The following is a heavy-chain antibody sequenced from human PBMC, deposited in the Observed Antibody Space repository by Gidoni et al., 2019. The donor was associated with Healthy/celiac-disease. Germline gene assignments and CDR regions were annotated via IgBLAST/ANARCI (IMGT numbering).Heavy chain of an antibody. D-gene: IGHD3-22*01. J-gene: IGHJ5*02. CDR1: GYSISSGYD. Sequence: QVQLQESGPGLVKPSETLSLTCAVSGYSISSGYDWGWIRQPPGKGLEWIGSLYHSGSTCYNPSLTSRVTISVDTSKTQFSLKLSSVTAADTAVYYCARPLRYYYDSSGLVGDWFDPWGQGTLVTVSS. CDR2: LYHSGST. CDR3: ARPLRYYYDSSGLVGDWFDP. V-gene: IGHV4-38-2*01.